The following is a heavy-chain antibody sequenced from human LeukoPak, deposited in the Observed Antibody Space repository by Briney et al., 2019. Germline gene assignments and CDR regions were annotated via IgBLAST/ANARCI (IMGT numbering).Heavy chain of an antibody. D-gene: IGHD6-19*01. CDR2: INPKSGDT. CDR3: ATAVDDLFCEY. V-gene: IGHV1-2*02. J-gene: IGHJ4*02. Sequence: VASVTVSFKASGYTFTGYYMHWVRQAPGQGLEWMGWINPKSGDTNYAQKFHGRVTMTRDTSISTAYMELSRLRSDDTATYYCATAVDDLFCEYWGQGTLVTVSS. CDR1: GYTFTGYY.